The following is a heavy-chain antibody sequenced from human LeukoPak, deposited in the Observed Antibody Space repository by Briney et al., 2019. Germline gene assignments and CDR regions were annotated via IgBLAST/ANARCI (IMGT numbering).Heavy chain of an antibody. V-gene: IGHV1-69*04. D-gene: IGHD7-27*01. CDR3: ALSGDRDGY. CDR2: IILILGIA. CDR1: GGTFSSYA. Sequence: ASVKVSCKASGGTFSSYAISWVRQAPGQGLEWMGRIILILGIANYAQKFQGRVTITADKSTSTAYMELSSLRSEDTAVYYCALSGDRDGYWGQGTLVTVSS. J-gene: IGHJ4*02.